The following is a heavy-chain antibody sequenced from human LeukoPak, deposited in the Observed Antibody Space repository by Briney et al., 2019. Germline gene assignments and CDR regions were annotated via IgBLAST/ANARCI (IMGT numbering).Heavy chain of an antibody. CDR2: IYYSGST. CDR3: ARDAIHCSSTSCYSDY. CDR1: GGSISSGGYY. Sequence: SQTLSLTCTVSGGSISSGGYYWSWIRQHPGKGLEWIGYIYYSGSTCYNPSLKGRVTISVDTSKNQFSLKLSSVTAADTAVYYCARDAIHCSSTSCYSDYWGQGTLVTVSS. D-gene: IGHD2-2*01. V-gene: IGHV4-31*03. J-gene: IGHJ4*02.